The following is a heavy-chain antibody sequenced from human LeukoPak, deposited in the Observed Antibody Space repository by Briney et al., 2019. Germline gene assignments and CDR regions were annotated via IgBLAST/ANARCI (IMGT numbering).Heavy chain of an antibody. V-gene: IGHV1-69*05. CDR2: IIPIFGTA. J-gene: IGHJ3*02. D-gene: IGHD3-16*01. CDR3: ARVTGRGFDYVWGSSNDAFGI. CDR1: GGTFSSYA. Sequence: ASVKVSCKASGGTFSSYAISWVRQAPGQGLEWMGGIIPIFGTANYAQKFQGRVTITTDESTSTVYMELSSLRSEDTAVYYCARVTGRGFDYVWGSSNDAFGIWGQGTMVTVSS.